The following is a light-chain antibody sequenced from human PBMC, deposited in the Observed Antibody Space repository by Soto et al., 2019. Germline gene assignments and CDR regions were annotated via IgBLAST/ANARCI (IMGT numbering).Light chain of an antibody. CDR2: SNN. CDR3: AAWDDSLNAPV. J-gene: IGLJ2*01. CDR1: SSNIGSNT. Sequence: QSVLTQPPSASGTPGQRVTISCSGSSSNIGSNTVNWHQQLPGTAPKLLIYSNNQRPSGVPDRFSGSKSGTSASLAISGLQSEDEADYYCAAWDDSLNAPVFGGGTKVTVL. V-gene: IGLV1-44*01.